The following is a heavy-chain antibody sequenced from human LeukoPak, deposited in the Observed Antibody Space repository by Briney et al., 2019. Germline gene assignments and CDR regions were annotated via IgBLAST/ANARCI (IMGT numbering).Heavy chain of an antibody. V-gene: IGHV1-18*01. J-gene: IGHJ3*02. CDR1: GYNFASVD. CDR2: ISTYNGNT. Sequence: ASVKVSCKASGYNFASVDINWVRQAPGQGLEWMGWISTYNGNTNYAQKVQGRVTMTTDTSTSTAYMELRSLRSDDTAIYFCAISYNYPTSEYAGNDAFDIWGQGTLVTVS. CDR3: AISYNYPTSEYAGNDAFDI. D-gene: IGHD3-22*01.